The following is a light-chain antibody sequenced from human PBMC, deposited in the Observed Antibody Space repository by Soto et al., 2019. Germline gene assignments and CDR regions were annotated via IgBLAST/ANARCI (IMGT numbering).Light chain of an antibody. V-gene: IGLV2-14*01. CDR2: DVS. Sequence: QSVLTQPASVSGSPGQSITISCTGTSSDVGGYNYVSWYQQHPGKAPKLMIYDVSNRPSGVSNRFSGSKSGNTASLTISGLQAEDEAEYYFSSYTTSGSLVFGGGTKLTVL. CDR3: SSYTTSGSLV. J-gene: IGLJ2*01. CDR1: SSDVGGYNY.